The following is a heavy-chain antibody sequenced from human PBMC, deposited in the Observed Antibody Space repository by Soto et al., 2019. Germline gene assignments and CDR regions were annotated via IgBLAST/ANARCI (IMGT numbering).Heavy chain of an antibody. J-gene: IGHJ6*02. D-gene: IGHD6-6*01. CDR3: ARDEAARKLYYYGMDV. CDR2: ISAYNGNT. CDR1: GYTSTSYG. Sequence: ASAKVSCKASGYTSTSYGISWGRQAPGQGREWMVWISAYNGNTNYAQKLQGRVTMTTDTSTSTAYMELRSLRSDDTAVYYCARDEAARKLYYYGMDVWGQGTTVTVSS. V-gene: IGHV1-18*04.